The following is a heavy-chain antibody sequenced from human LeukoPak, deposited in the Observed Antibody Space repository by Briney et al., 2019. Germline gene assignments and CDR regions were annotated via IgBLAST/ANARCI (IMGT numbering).Heavy chain of an antibody. D-gene: IGHD6-13*01. CDR2: IKQDGSEK. V-gene: IGHV3-7*01. J-gene: IGHJ5*02. CDR1: GFTFSSYW. CDR3: ARDMYSSSYNWFDP. Sequence: PGGSLRLSCAASGFTFSSYWMSWVRQAPGKGLEWVANIKQDGSEKYYVDSVKGRFTISRDNAKNSLYLQMNSLRAEDTAVYYCARDMYSSSYNWFDPWGQGTLVTVSS.